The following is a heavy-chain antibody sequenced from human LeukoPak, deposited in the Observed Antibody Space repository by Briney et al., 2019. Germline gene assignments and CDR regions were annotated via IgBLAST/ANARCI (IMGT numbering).Heavy chain of an antibody. Sequence: KPSETLSLTCTVSGDSISSSSYYWGWVRQPPGSGLEWIGNVYYTGRTYYNPSLKSQVTISVDPSKNQFSLNMRSVTAADTALYYCATTRLSSSSVDFWGQGTLVTVSS. J-gene: IGHJ4*02. V-gene: IGHV4-39*07. CDR2: VYYTGRT. CDR1: GDSISSSSYY. D-gene: IGHD6-6*01. CDR3: ATTRLSSSSVDF.